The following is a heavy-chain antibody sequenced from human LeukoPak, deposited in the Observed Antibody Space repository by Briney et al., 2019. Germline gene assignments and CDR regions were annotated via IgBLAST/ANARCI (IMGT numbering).Heavy chain of an antibody. Sequence: GASVKVSCKASGYTFTGYYMHWVRQAPGQGLEWMRWINPNSGGTNYAQKFQGRVTMTRDTSISTAYMELSRLRSDDTAVYYCARGELPPMAYYYYYYYMDVWAKGPRSPSP. CDR2: INPNSGGT. D-gene: IGHD1-7*01. CDR3: ARGELPPMAYYYYYYYMDV. CDR1: GYTFTGYY. V-gene: IGHV1-2*02. J-gene: IGHJ6*03.